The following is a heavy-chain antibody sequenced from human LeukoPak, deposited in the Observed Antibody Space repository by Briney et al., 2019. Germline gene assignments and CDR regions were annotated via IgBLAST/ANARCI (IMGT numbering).Heavy chain of an antibody. J-gene: IGHJ4*02. CDR3: ARGFRIRCSRGSCYSLNYFDY. CDR1: GGSITNYY. V-gene: IGHV4-59*12. Sequence: SETLSLSCTVSGGSITNYYWSWIRQPPGKGLEWIGYIHYSGSTKYKSSLKSRVTISVDTSKNQFSLKLSSVTAADTAVYYCARGFRIRCSRGSCYSLNYFDYWGQGTLVTVSS. D-gene: IGHD2-15*01. CDR2: IHYSGST.